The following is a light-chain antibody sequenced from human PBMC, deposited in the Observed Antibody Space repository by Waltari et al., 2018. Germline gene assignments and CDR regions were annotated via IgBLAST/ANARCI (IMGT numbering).Light chain of an antibody. V-gene: IGKV3-11*01. Sequence: EIVLTQSPATLSLSPGEGATLSCRASKSVSNYLAWYQQKPGQAPRLLIYGTYNRATGIPARFSGSGSGTDFTLTISSLEPEDFAVYYCQQRASWPNTFGQGTKLEIK. J-gene: IGKJ2*01. CDR2: GTY. CDR3: QQRASWPNT. CDR1: KSVSNY.